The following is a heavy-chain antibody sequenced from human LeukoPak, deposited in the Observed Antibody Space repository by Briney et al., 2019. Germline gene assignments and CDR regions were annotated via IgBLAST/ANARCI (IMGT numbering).Heavy chain of an antibody. D-gene: IGHD3-3*01. CDR2: ISSSSSYI. V-gene: IGHV3-21*01. CDR3: AREIETYYDFWSGYPNWFDP. Sequence: NPGGSLGLSCAASGFTFSSYSMNWVRQAPGKGLEWVSSISSSSSYIYYADSVKGRFTISRDNAKNSLYLQMNSLRAEDTAVYYCAREIETYYDFWSGYPNWFDPWGQGTLVTVSS. CDR1: GFTFSSYS. J-gene: IGHJ5*02.